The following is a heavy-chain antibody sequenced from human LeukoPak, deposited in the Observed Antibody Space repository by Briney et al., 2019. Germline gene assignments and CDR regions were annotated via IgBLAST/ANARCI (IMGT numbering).Heavy chain of an antibody. CDR2: ISAYNGNT. CDR1: GYTFTSYG. V-gene: IGHV1-18*01. J-gene: IGHJ6*02. CDR3: ARYGGNYLLLYYGMDV. Sequence: PAASVKVSCKASGYTFTSYGISWVRQAPGQGLERMGWISAYNGNTNYAQKPQGRVTMTTDTSTSTAYMELRSLRSDDTAVYYCARYGGNYLLLYYGMDVWGQGTTVTVSS. D-gene: IGHD4-23*01.